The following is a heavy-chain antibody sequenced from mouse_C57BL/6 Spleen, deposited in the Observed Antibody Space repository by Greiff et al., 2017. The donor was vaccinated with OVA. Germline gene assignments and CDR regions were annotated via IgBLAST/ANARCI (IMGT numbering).Heavy chain of an antibody. V-gene: IGHV5-16*01. D-gene: IGHD2-3*01. CDR3: AKVDGYYVFDY. Sequence: EVKVVESEGGLVQPGSSMKLSCTASGFTFSDYYMAWVRQVPEKGLEWVANINDDGSSTYYLDSLKSRFIISRDNAKNILYLQMSSLKSEDTATYYCAKVDGYYVFDYWGQGTTLTVSS. J-gene: IGHJ2*01. CDR2: INDDGSST. CDR1: GFTFSDYY.